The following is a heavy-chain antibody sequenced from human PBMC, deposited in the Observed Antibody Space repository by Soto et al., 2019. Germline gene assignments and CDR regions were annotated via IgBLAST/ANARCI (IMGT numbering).Heavy chain of an antibody. V-gene: IGHV1-58*01. CDR2: IVVGSGNT. CDR3: AAQNNYDFWGGHLPGIYGMDV. Sequence: AASVKVSCKASGFTFTSSAVQWVRQARGQRLEWIGWIVVGSGNTNYAQKFQERVTITRDMSTSTAYMELSSLRSEDTAVYYCAAQNNYDFWGGHLPGIYGMDVWGQGTTVTVSS. J-gene: IGHJ6*02. CDR1: GFTFTSSA. D-gene: IGHD3-3*01.